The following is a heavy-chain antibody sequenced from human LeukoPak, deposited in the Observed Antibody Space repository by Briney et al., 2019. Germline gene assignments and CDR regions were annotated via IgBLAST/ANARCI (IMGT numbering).Heavy chain of an antibody. CDR1: GFSFSSYA. J-gene: IGHJ4*02. CDR2: ISGSGGST. V-gene: IGHV3-23*01. Sequence: GGSLILSCAASGFSFSSYAMSWVRQAPGKGLEWVSAISGSGGSTYYADSVKGRFTISRDNARNTLYLQMNSLRAEDTAVYYCAKGTVAGTMEAFDYWGQGTLVTVSS. CDR3: AKGTVAGTMEAFDY. D-gene: IGHD6-19*01.